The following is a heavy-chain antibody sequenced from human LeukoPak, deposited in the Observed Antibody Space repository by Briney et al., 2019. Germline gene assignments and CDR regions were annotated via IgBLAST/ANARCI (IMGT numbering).Heavy chain of an antibody. CDR1: GGTFSSYA. V-gene: IGHV1-69*13. D-gene: IGHD1-26*01. CDR3: ARPRVGPWAFDI. Sequence: SVKVTFKASGGTFSSYAISWERQAPGQGLEWMGGIIPIFGTANYAQKFQGRVTITADESTSTAYMELSSLRSEDTAVYYCARPRVGPWAFDIWGQGTMVTVSS. J-gene: IGHJ3*02. CDR2: IIPIFGTA.